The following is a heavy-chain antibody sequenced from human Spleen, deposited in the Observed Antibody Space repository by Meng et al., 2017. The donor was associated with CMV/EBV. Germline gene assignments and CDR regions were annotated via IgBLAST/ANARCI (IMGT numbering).Heavy chain of an antibody. V-gene: IGHV3-30*04. J-gene: IGHJ4*02. CDR3: ARDLYYDSSGYYGWGY. Sequence: GGSLRLSCAASGFTFSSYAMHWVRQAPGKGLEWVAVISYDGSNKYYADSVKGRFTISRDNSKNTLYLQMNSLRAEDTAVYYCARDLYYDSSGYYGWGYWGQGTLVTVSS. CDR1: GFTFSSYA. CDR2: ISYDGSNK. D-gene: IGHD3-22*01.